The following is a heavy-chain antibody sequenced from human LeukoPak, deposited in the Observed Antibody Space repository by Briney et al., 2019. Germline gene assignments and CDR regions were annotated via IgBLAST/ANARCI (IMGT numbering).Heavy chain of an antibody. CDR1: GFTFSNYG. Sequence: GGSLRLSCAASGFTFSNYGMSWVRQAPGKGLEWVSVIRGSGGGTYYADSVKGRFTISRDNSKTTVYLQMNSLRAEDTAVYYCVKARMPHCGTDCLESWGQGTLVTVSS. CDR3: VKARMPHCGTDCLES. D-gene: IGHD2-21*02. CDR2: IRGSGGGT. J-gene: IGHJ4*02. V-gene: IGHV3-23*01.